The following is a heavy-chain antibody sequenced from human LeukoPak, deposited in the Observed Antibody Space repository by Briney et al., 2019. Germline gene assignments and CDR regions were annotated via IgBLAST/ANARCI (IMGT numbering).Heavy chain of an antibody. D-gene: IGHD3-22*01. Sequence: ASVKVSCKASGGTFSSYAISWVRQAPGQGVEWMGRIIPILGIANYAQKFQGRVTITADKSTSTAYMELSSLRSEDTAVYYCARAPSSGFCDYWGQGTLVTVSS. CDR3: ARAPSSGFCDY. J-gene: IGHJ4*02. CDR2: IIPILGIA. V-gene: IGHV1-69*04. CDR1: GGTFSSYA.